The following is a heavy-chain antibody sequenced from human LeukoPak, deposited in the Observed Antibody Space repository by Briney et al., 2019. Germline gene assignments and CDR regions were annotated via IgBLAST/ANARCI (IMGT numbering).Heavy chain of an antibody. V-gene: IGHV3-9*01. D-gene: IGHD5-18*01. CDR3: AKGGDTVKAYSYGRPFDY. CDR2: ISWNSGNI. Sequence: GRSLRLSCAASGFTFDDYAMHWVRQAPGKGLEWVSGISWNSGNIGYADSVKGRFTISRDNAKNSLYLQMNSLRAEDTALYYCAKGGDTVKAYSYGRPFDYWGQGTLVTVSS. J-gene: IGHJ4*02. CDR1: GFTFDDYA.